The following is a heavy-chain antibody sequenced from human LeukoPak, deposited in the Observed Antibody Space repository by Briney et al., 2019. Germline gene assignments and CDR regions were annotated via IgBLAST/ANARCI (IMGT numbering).Heavy chain of an antibody. CDR1: GFTFSSYL. D-gene: IGHD4-17*01. CDR2: INLDGGEK. J-gene: IGHJ4*02. CDR3: GRDRAYGVDY. V-gene: IGHV3-7*01. Sequence: GGSLRLSCAASGFTFSSYLMTWVRQAPGKGLEWVANINLDGGEKYYVASVKGRFTISRDNAKNSLYLEMISLRAGDTAVYYCGRDRAYGVDYWGQGTLITVSS.